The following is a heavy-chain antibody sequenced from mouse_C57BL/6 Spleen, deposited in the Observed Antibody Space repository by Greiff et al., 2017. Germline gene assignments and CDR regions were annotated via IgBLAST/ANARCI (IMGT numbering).Heavy chain of an antibody. CDR1: GFSLNSYG. CDR3: AIKFSGDYAMDS. J-gene: IGHJ4*01. D-gene: IGHD6-2*01. Sequence: VQLQQSGPGLVQPSQSLSITCTVSGFSLNSYGVHWVRQSPGKGLEWLGVIWSGGSTDYNAAFISRLSISKYYSNSRVFFKMNSLQSDDTALYYCAIKFSGDYAMDSWGQGTSVTVSS. CDR2: IWSGGST. V-gene: IGHV2-2*01.